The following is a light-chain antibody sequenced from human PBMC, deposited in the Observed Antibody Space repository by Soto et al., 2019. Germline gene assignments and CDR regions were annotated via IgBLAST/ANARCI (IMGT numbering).Light chain of an antibody. CDR2: AVT. J-gene: IGLJ1*01. V-gene: IGLV2-11*01. CDR3: CSYAGSYTHYV. Sequence: QSALTQPRSVSWSPGQSVTISCTGTSSDVGGYNYVSWYQQYPGKAPKVMIYAVTKRPSGVPDRISGSKSGNTASLTISGLQAEDEADYYCCSYAGSYTHYVFGTGTKVTVL. CDR1: SSDVGGYNY.